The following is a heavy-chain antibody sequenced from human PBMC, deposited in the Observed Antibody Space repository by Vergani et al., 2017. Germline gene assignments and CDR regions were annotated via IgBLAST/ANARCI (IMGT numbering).Heavy chain of an antibody. CDR1: GGTFSSYT. CDR3: AIVYCSGGSCFYYFDY. Sequence: QVQLVQSGAEVKKPGSSVKVSCKASGGTFSSYTISWVRQAPGQGLEWMGRIIPILGIANYAQKFQGRVTITADKSTSTAYMELSSLRSEDTAVYYCAIVYCSGGSCFYYFDYWGQGTLVTVSS. V-gene: IGHV1-69*02. CDR2: IIPILGIA. J-gene: IGHJ4*02. D-gene: IGHD2-15*01.